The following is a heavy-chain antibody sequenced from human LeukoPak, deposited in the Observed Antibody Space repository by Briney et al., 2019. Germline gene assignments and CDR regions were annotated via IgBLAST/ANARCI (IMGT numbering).Heavy chain of an antibody. CDR2: ISSSGSTK. V-gene: IGHV3-48*03. J-gene: IGHJ4*02. Sequence: GGSLRLSCAASGFTFTNYAMSWVRQAPGKGLEWVSYISSSGSTKYYADSVKGRFTISRDNAKTSLFLQMNSLRAEDTAVYYCARVKGSGWYEVDYWGQGTLVTVSS. CDR3: ARVKGSGWYEVDY. D-gene: IGHD6-19*01. CDR1: GFTFTNYA.